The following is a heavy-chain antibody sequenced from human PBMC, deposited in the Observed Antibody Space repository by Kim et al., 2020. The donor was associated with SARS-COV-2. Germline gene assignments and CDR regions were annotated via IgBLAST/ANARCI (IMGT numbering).Heavy chain of an antibody. CDR3: AREGAYYYDSSGPVGAFDI. D-gene: IGHD3-22*01. CDR1: GGTFSSYA. V-gene: IGHV1-69*13. J-gene: IGHJ3*02. Sequence: SVKVSCKASGGTFSSYAISWVRQAPGQGLEWMGGIIPIFGTANYAQKFQGRVTITADESTSTAYMELSSLRSEDTAVYYCAREGAYYYDSSGPVGAFDIWGQGPMVTVSS. CDR2: IIPIFGTA.